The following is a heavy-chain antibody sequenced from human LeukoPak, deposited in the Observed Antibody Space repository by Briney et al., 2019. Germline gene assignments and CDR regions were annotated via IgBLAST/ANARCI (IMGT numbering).Heavy chain of an antibody. CDR3: ARNFCTGGSCYINDD. J-gene: IGHJ4*02. Sequence: SETLSLTCSVSGGSISGYFWTWIRQSPGKGLEWIGFIHYTGSINYNPSLESRVTMSVDTSKNHFSLKLTSVTAADSAVYYCARNFCTGGSCYINDDWGQGILVTVSS. CDR1: GGSISGYF. D-gene: IGHD2-15*01. V-gene: IGHV4-59*01. CDR2: IHYTGSI.